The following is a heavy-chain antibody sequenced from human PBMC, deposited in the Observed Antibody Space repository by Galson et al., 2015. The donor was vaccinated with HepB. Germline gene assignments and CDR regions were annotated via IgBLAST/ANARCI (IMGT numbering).Heavy chain of an antibody. CDR2: ISYDGSNK. CDR3: AKGYCGGDCYSLGPYYYYYMDV. CDR1: GFTFSSYG. Sequence: SLRLSCAASGFTFSSYGMHWVRQAPGKGLEWVAVISYDGSNKYYADSVKGRFTISRDNSKNTLYLQMNSLRAEDTAVYYCAKGYCGGDCYSLGPYYYYYMDVWGKGTTVTVSS. V-gene: IGHV3-30*18. J-gene: IGHJ6*03. D-gene: IGHD2-21*01.